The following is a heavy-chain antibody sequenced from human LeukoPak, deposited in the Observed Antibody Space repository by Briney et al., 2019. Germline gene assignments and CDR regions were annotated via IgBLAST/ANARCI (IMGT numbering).Heavy chain of an antibody. D-gene: IGHD3-9*01. Sequence: SETLSLTCAVYGGSFSGYYWSWIRQPPGKGLEWIGEINHSGSTNYNPSLKSRVTISVDTPKNQFSLKLSSVTAADTAVYYCARGLYYDILTGYSSLYYFDYWGQGTLVTVSS. CDR1: GGSFSGYY. V-gene: IGHV4-34*01. J-gene: IGHJ4*02. CDR2: INHSGST. CDR3: ARGLYYDILTGYSSLYYFDY.